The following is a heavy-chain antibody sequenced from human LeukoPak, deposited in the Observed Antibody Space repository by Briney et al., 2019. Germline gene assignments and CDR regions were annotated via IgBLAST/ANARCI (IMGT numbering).Heavy chain of an antibody. V-gene: IGHV4-30-4*08. CDR2: IYYSGST. Sequence: SSETLSLTCAVYGGSFTGYYWNWIRQPPGKGLEWIGYIYYSGSTYYNPSLKSRVTISVDTSKNQFSLKLSSVTAADTAVYYCARVPYCTNGVCYTEWYFDLWGRGTLVTVSS. CDR3: ARVPYCTNGVCYTEWYFDL. CDR1: GGSFTGYY. D-gene: IGHD2-8*01. J-gene: IGHJ2*01.